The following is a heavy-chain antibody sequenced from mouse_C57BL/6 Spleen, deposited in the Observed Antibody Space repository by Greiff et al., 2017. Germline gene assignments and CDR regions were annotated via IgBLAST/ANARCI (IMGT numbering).Heavy chain of an antibody. CDR3: AGDPGGTDGLAY. D-gene: IGHD2-14*01. J-gene: IGHJ3*01. CDR2: ISDGGSYT. Sequence: EVQVVESGGGLVKPGGSLKLSCAASGFTFSSYAMSWVRQTPEKRLEWVATISDGGSYTYYPDNVKGRFTISRDNAKNNLYLQMSQLKAEDTAMYYCAGDPGGTDGLAYWGQGTLVTVAA. CDR1: GFTFSSYA. V-gene: IGHV5-4*01.